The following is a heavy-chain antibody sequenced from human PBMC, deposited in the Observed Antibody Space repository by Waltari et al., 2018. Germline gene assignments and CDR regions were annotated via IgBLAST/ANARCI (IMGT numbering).Heavy chain of an antibody. CDR3: ATFGGNSNWFDP. CDR2: IIPIYGTA. CDR1: GGAFSTYA. D-gene: IGHD1-7*01. J-gene: IGHJ5*02. Sequence: QVQLVQSGAEVKNPGSTLKVSCKTSGGAFSTYAISWVRQAPGQGLEWMGIIPIYGTADYSQKFQGRITITADESTSTAYMELSGLKSDDTAVYYWATFGGNSNWFDPWGQGTLVTVSS. V-gene: IGHV1-69*01.